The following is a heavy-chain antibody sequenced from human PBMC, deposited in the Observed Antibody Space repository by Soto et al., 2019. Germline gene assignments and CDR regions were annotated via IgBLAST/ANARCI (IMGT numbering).Heavy chain of an antibody. CDR2: ITPIFSTT. D-gene: IGHD2-8*01. CDR3: ATGPLYASGVANY. Sequence: SVKVSCKASGGTFSSDVINWVRQAPGQGLEWMGGITPIFSTTKYAQKFQGRVTVTTDESASTVYLELSSLRSEDTAVYYCATGPLYASGVANYSGQGALVTVSS. V-gene: IGHV1-69*05. CDR1: GGTFSSDV. J-gene: IGHJ4*02.